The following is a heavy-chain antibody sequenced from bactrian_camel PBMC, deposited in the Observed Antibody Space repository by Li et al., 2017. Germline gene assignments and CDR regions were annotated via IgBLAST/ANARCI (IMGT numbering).Heavy chain of an antibody. CDR1: GSISSRDC. D-gene: IGHD5*01. V-gene: IGHV3S1*01. J-gene: IGHJ4*01. Sequence: HVQLVESGGGSVQTGGSLRISCVAQGSISSRDCMAWFRQAPGKEREEVARLYTALGSTWYLDSVKGRFTISKDNAKNTLYLQMNSLKPEDTAMYYCAAADCPSRSILSRAGVTTGVKGPRSPSP. CDR2: LYTALGST. CDR3: AAADCPSRSILSRAGVTT.